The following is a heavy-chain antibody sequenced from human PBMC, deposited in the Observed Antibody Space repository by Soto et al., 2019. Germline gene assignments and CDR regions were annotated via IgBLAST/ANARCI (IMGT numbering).Heavy chain of an antibody. J-gene: IGHJ5*02. CDR3: ARAIGQLERRGHNWFDP. V-gene: IGHV1-18*04. CDR1: GYTFTSYG. D-gene: IGHD1-1*01. CDR2: ISAYNGNT. Sequence: QVQLVQSGAEVKKPGASVKVSCKASGYTFTSYGISWVRQAPGQGLEWMGWISAYNGNTNHAQKLQGRVTMTTDTSTSTAYMELRSLRSDDTAVYYCARAIGQLERRGHNWFDPWGQGTLVTVSS.